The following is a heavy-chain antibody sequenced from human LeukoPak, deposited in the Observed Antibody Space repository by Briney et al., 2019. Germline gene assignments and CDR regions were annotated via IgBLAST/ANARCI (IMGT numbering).Heavy chain of an antibody. CDR2: ISGSSIYI. CDR3: ARDPPYYDGSGYYYDY. V-gene: IGHV3-21*01. CDR1: GLTFSTYS. D-gene: IGHD3-22*01. Sequence: GGSLRLSCAASGLTFSTYSMNWVRQAPGKGLEWVSSISGSSIYIYYADSVKGRFTISRDNAKNSLYLQLNSLRAEDTAVYYCARDPPYYDGSGYYYDYWGQGTLVTVSS. J-gene: IGHJ4*02.